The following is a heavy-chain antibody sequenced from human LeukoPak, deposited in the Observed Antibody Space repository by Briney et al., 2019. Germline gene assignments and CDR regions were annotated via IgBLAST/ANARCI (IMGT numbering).Heavy chain of an antibody. V-gene: IGHV1-69*13. Sequence: ASVKVSCKASGGTFSSYAISWVRQAPGQGLEWMGGIIPIFGTANYAQKFQGRVTITADGSTSTAYMELSSLRAGGAAGCYCARVNYTDSSGYYYYFDNCGQGPLVTVSS. CDR1: GGTFSSYA. J-gene: IGHJ4*02. CDR3: ARVNYTDSSGYYYYFDN. CDR2: IIPIFGTA. D-gene: IGHD3-22*01.